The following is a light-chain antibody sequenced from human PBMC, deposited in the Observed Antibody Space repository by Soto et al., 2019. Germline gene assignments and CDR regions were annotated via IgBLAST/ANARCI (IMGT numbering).Light chain of an antibody. J-gene: IGLJ1*01. V-gene: IGLV2-11*01. CDR3: CSYAGSDV. Sequence: QSALTQPRSVSGSPGQSVTISCTGTSSDVGGYNYVSWYQQHPGKAPKLMTYDVSKRPSGVPDRFSGSKSGNTASLTISGLQAEDEADYYCCSYAGSDVFGTGTKLTVL. CDR1: SSDVGGYNY. CDR2: DVS.